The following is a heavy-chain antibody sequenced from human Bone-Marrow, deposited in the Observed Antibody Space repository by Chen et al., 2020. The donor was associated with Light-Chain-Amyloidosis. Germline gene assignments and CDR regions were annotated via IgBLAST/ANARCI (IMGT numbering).Heavy chain of an antibody. V-gene: IGHV4-61*01. CDR3: VRRDVRWHIDF. D-gene: IGHD6-13*01. J-gene: IGHJ4*02. CDR2: IYYTGIT. Sequence: QVQLQESGPGLVKPSGTLSLTWTVAGASVSSDYHYWTWIRQPPGDRLAWIGHIYYTGITKYNPSLESRIAISIDTSKNQFSLKVNSVTAADTAVYYCVRRDVRWHIDFWGQGALVTVSS. CDR1: GASVSSDYHY.